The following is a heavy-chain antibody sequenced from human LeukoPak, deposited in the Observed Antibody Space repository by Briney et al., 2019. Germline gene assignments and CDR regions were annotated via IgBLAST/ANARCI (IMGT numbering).Heavy chain of an antibody. CDR1: GYTFTGYY. CDR3: ASLGYCSGGCCYSLVAFDI. CDR2: INPNSGGT. V-gene: IGHV1-2*06. J-gene: IGHJ3*02. Sequence: ASVTVSCKASGYTFTGYYMHWVRQAPGQGLEWMGRINPNSGGTNYAQKFQGRVTMTRDTSISTAYMELSRLRSDDTAVYYSASLGYCSGGCCYSLVAFDIWDQGTMVPVSS. D-gene: IGHD2-15*01.